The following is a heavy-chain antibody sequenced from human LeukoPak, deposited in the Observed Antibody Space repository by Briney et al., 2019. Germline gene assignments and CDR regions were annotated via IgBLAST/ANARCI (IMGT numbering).Heavy chain of an antibody. CDR1: GFTFSSYA. Sequence: GGSLRLSCAASGFTFSSYAMHWVRQAPGKGLEWVAVISYDGSNKYYADSVKGRFTISRDNSKNTLYLQMNSLRAEDTAVYYCAKLGSGWSKGVYYYYGMDVWGQGTTVTVSS. CDR3: AKLGSGWSKGVYYYYGMDV. D-gene: IGHD6-19*01. J-gene: IGHJ6*02. V-gene: IGHV3-30-3*02. CDR2: ISYDGSNK.